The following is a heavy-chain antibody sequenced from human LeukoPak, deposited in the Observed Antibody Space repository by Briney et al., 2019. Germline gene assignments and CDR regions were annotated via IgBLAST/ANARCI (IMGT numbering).Heavy chain of an antibody. CDR3: ARDSYGDYQARAFDI. J-gene: IGHJ3*02. V-gene: IGHV3-30*02. D-gene: IGHD4-17*01. CDR2: IRYDGSNK. Sequence: GGSLRLSCAASGFTFSSYGMHWVRQAPGKGLEWVAFIRYDGSNKYYADSVKGRFTISRDNSKNTLYLQMNSLRAEDTAVYYCARDSYGDYQARAFDIWGQGTMVTVSS. CDR1: GFTFSSYG.